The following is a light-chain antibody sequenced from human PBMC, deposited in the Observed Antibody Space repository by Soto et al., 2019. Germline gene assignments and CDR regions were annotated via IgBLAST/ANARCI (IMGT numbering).Light chain of an antibody. V-gene: IGKV1-5*02. J-gene: IGKJ4*01. CDR2: DAS. CDR3: QQYNSFSLT. Sequence: DIQMTQPPSTLSASVGDTVTIICRASQNIRRWLAWYQQKPGKAPKLLIYDASTLESGVPSRFRGSGSGTTFTRNITSLLSDDCATYYCQQYNSFSLTFGGGASDEIK. CDR1: QNIRRW.